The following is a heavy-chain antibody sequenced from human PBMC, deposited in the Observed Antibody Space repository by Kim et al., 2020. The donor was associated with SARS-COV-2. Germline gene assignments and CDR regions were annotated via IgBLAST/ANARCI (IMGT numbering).Heavy chain of an antibody. CDR1: GFTFNSYG. D-gene: IGHD2-2*01. Sequence: GGSLRLSCAASGFTFNSYGMHWVRQAPGKGLEWVAVISYDGSNKYYADSVKGRFTISRDNSKNTLYLQMNSLRAEDTAVYYCAKDGKYCSSTSCYVGYFDYWGQGTLVTVSS. V-gene: IGHV3-30*18. J-gene: IGHJ4*02. CDR2: ISYDGSNK. CDR3: AKDGKYCSSTSCYVGYFDY.